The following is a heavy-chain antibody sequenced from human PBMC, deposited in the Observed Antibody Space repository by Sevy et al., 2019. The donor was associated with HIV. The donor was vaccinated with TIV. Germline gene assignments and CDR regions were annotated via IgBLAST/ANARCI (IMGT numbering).Heavy chain of an antibody. D-gene: IGHD5-12*01. CDR1: GGSISAYY. J-gene: IGHJ5*02. V-gene: IGHV4-59*01. Sequence: SETLSLTCTVSGGSISAYYWSWIRQPPGKALEYIGFIYYTGRTYYNPSLKNRVTISVDTSKNQFSLNLSSVTPADTVVYYCTRSPPVRSGDDSLNWFDPWGQGTVVTVSS. CDR3: TRSPPVRSGDDSLNWFDP. CDR2: IYYTGRT.